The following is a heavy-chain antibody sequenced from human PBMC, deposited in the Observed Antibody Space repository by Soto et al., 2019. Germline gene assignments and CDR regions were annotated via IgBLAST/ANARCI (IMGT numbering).Heavy chain of an antibody. CDR1: GFTFSSYA. CDR3: ASLSIADFCGI. Sequence: GGSLRLSCAASGFTFSSYAMHWVRQAPGKGLEWVAVISYDGSNKYYADSVKGRFTISRDNSKNTLYLQMNSLRAEDTAVYYCASLSIADFCGIWGQGTMVTVSS. V-gene: IGHV3-30-3*01. CDR2: ISYDGSNK. J-gene: IGHJ3*02. D-gene: IGHD6-6*01.